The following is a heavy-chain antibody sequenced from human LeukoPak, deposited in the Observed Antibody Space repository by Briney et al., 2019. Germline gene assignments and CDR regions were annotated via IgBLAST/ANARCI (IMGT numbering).Heavy chain of an antibody. CDR2: IYYSGST. CDR1: GGSISSYY. CDR3: ARTYDILTGYYGAYFFDY. J-gene: IGHJ4*02. D-gene: IGHD3-9*01. V-gene: IGHV4-59*01. Sequence: SETLSLTCTVSGGSISSYYWSWIRQPPGKGLEWIGYIYYSGSTNYNPSLKSRVTISVDTSKNQFSLKLSSVTAADTAVYYCARTYDILTGYYGAYFFDYWGQGTLVTVSS.